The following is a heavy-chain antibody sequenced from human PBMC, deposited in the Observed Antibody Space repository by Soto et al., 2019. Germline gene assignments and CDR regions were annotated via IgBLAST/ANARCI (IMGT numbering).Heavy chain of an antibody. CDR2: INHSGST. V-gene: IGHV4-34*01. Sequence: QVQLQQWGAGLLKPSETLSLTCAVYGGSFSGYYWSWIRQPPGKELEWIGEINHSGSTNDNPSLKSRVTISVDTSKNQFSLKLSSVTAADTAVYYCARGKAAPVVANWFDPWGQGTLVTVSS. D-gene: IGHD2-15*01. CDR1: GGSFSGYY. CDR3: ARGKAAPVVANWFDP. J-gene: IGHJ5*02.